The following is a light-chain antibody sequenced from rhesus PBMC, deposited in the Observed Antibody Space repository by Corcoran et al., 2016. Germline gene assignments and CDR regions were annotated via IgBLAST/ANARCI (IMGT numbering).Light chain of an antibody. J-gene: IGKJ4*01. V-gene: IGKV1-74*01. Sequence: DIQMTQSPSSLSASVGDRVTITCRTSENVNNYLTWYQQKPGKAPKLLIYKASTLQSGVPSRFSGSGSGTDYTFTISSLQPEDVATCYSQHGYGTPLTFGGGTKVEIK. CDR1: ENVNNY. CDR2: KAS. CDR3: QHGYGTPLT.